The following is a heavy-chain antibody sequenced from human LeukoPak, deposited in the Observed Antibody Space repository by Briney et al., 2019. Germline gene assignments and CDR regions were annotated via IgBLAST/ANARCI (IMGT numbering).Heavy chain of an antibody. CDR2: IYYSGST. Sequence: SETQSLTCTVSGGSISSYYWSCIRQPPGKGLEWIGYIYYSGSTNYNPSLKSRVTISVDTSKNQFSLKLSSVTAADTAVYYCARARDRGVFFDYWGQGTLVAVSS. D-gene: IGHD2-15*01. V-gene: IGHV4-59*01. CDR3: ARARDRGVFFDY. J-gene: IGHJ4*02. CDR1: GGSISSYY.